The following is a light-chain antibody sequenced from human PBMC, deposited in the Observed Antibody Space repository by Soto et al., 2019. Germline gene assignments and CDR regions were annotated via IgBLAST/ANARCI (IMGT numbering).Light chain of an antibody. V-gene: IGKV1-39*01. Sequence: DIQMTQSPSSLSASVGDRVTITCRASQSINNYLNWYQQKPGKAPNLLICAASTLQSGVPPRFSGSGSGTDFTLTISSVAPDDLATYYCQQSSTTPITFGQGTRLEIK. CDR2: AAS. J-gene: IGKJ5*01. CDR3: QQSSTTPIT. CDR1: QSINNY.